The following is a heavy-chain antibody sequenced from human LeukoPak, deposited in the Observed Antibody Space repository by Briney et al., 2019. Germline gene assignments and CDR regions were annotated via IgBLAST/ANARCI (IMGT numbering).Heavy chain of an antibody. J-gene: IGHJ4*02. CDR1: GFTFSSYG. CDR2: IWYDGSNK. Sequence: GGSLRLSCAASGFTFSSYGMHWVRQAPGKGLEWVAVIWYDGSNKYYADSVKGRFTISRDNSKNTLYLQMNSLRAEDTAVYYCAKDQFVTIFGVALSDYFDYWGQGTLVTVSS. V-gene: IGHV3-33*06. D-gene: IGHD3-3*01. CDR3: AKDQFVTIFGVALSDYFDY.